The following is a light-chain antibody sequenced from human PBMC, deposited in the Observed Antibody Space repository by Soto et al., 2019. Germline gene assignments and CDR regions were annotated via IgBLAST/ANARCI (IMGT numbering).Light chain of an antibody. Sequence: EVVMTQSPATLSVSPGERATLSCRASQSVSSDLAWYQQKPGQAPRLLIYGASTRATGIPARFSSSGSGTEFTLTISSLQSEDFAVYHCQQYNNWPLTFGGGTKVEIK. V-gene: IGKV3-15*01. CDR3: QQYNNWPLT. J-gene: IGKJ4*01. CDR2: GAS. CDR1: QSVSSD.